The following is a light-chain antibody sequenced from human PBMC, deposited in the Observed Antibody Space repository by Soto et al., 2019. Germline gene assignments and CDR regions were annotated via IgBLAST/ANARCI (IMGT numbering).Light chain of an antibody. CDR2: GAS. J-gene: IGKJ1*01. V-gene: IGKV3-20*01. Sequence: EIVLTQSPGTLSLSPGERATLSCRASQSVSGSLLAWYQQKPGQAPRLLIHGASSRATGIPDRFSGSGSGTDFTLTISGLEPEDFAVFYCQQYGSSPLTFGQGTKVEIK. CDR1: QSVSGSL. CDR3: QQYGSSPLT.